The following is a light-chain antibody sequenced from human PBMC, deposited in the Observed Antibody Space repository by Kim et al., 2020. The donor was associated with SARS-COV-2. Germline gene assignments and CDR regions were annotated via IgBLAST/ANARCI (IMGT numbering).Light chain of an antibody. CDR1: QSISSTV. V-gene: IGKV3-20*01. J-gene: IGKJ1*01. CDR2: GAS. CDR3: HQYAGAPWT. Sequence: LSPGERATLSCRASQSISSTVVWTHHSPGQAPRLLIYGASTRATGIPDRFSGSGSGTDFTLTINRLEPEDVAVYYCHQYAGAPWTLGQGTKVDIK.